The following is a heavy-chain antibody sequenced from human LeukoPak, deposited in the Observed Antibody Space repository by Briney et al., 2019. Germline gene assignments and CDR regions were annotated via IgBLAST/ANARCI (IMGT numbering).Heavy chain of an antibody. CDR3: ARAESMALYFLY. CDR2: VSTYNGDT. CDR1: GYTFTDFG. D-gene: IGHD1-14*01. Sequence: ASVKVSCKASGYTFTDFGFIWVRQAPGQGLEWMGWVSTYNGDTDYAKKFQDRVAMTTESSTQTTFMELRNLRSDDTAVYYCARAESMALYFLYWGQGTLVSVSS. V-gene: IGHV1-18*01. J-gene: IGHJ1*01.